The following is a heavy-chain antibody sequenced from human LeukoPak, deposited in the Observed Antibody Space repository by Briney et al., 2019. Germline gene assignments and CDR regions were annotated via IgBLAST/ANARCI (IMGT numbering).Heavy chain of an antibody. J-gene: IGHJ4*02. CDR1: GYTFSNYG. Sequence: ASVKVSCKVSGYTFSNYGISWVRQAPGQGLEWVGWIRGDNGNTNYAQKLQGRVTMTTDTSTSTAYMELRSLGSDETTVCYCARVDLLTGYYFFDYWGQGTLVTVSS. CDR3: ARVDLLTGYYFFDY. CDR2: IRGDNGNT. V-gene: IGHV1-18*01. D-gene: IGHD3-9*01.